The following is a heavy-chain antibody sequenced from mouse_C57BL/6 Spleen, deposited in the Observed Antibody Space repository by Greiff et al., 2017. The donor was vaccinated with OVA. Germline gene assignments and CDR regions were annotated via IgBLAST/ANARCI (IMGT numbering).Heavy chain of an antibody. CDR2: ISYDGSN. D-gene: IGHD2-1*01. V-gene: IGHV3-6*01. J-gene: IGHJ2*01. CDR1: GYSITSGYY. Sequence: EVKLQESGPGLVKPSQSLSLTCSVTGYSITSGYYWNWIRQFPGNKLEWMGYISYDGSNNYNPSLKNRISITRDTSKNQFFLKLNSVTTEDTATYYCAREVRGNYGDWGQGTTLTVSS. CDR3: AREVRGNYGD.